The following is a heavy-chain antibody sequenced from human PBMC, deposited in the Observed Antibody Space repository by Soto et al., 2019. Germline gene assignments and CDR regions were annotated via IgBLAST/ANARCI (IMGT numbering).Heavy chain of an antibody. D-gene: IGHD1-1*01. V-gene: IGHV4-31*03. CDR1: GGSISSGGYY. CDR2: IYYSGST. J-gene: IGHJ4*02. Sequence: QVQLQESGPGLVKPSQTLSLTCTVSGGSISSGGYYWSWIRQHPGEGLEWIGYIYYSGSTYYNPSLKSRVTISVDTSKNQFSLKLSSVTAADTAVYYCARDLSTDWTPSYYFDYWGQGTLVTVSS. CDR3: ARDLSTDWTPSYYFDY.